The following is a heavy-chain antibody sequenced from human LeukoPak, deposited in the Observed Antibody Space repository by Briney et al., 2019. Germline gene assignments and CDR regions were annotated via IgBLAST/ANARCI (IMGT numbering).Heavy chain of an antibody. D-gene: IGHD2-2*02. CDR1: GVSISSGGYY. J-gene: IGHJ6*03. CDR2: IYHSGST. V-gene: IGHV4-30-2*01. Sequence: SETLSLTCTVSGVSISSGGYYWSWIRQPPGKGLEWIGYIYHSGSTYYNPSLKSRVTISVDRSKNQFSLKLSSVTAADTAVYYCARETGETVVPAAIKEDYYYYMDVWAKGPRSPSP. CDR3: ARETGETVVPAAIKEDYYYYMDV.